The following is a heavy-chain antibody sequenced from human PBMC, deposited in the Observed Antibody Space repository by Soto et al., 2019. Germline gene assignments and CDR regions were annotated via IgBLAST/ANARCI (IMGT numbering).Heavy chain of an antibody. D-gene: IGHD2-21*02. CDR2: INPSAVTT. CDR1: GYTFSTFY. Sequence: QVQLEQSGAEVKKPGASVKVSCKASGYTFSTFYVHWVRQAPGQGLEWMGVINPSAVTTSYEQKFQGRVTMTSDTSTSTVYLELSSLRSEDTAVYYCARDQVAYCGGDCYSVGDYWGQGTLVTVSS. J-gene: IGHJ4*02. V-gene: IGHV1-46*01. CDR3: ARDQVAYCGGDCYSVGDY.